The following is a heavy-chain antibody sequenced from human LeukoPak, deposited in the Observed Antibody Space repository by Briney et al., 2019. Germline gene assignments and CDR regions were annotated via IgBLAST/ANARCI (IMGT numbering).Heavy chain of an antibody. CDR2: IYYSGST. CDR1: GGSISSGVYY. CDR3: ARHAAVEGSSGWSPLWWFDP. D-gene: IGHD6-19*01. Sequence: SETLSLTCTVSGGSISSGVYYWSWIRQHPGKGLEWIGYIYYSGSTYSNPSLKSRLTMSVDISKNQFSLKLSSVTAADTAVYYCARHAAVEGSSGWSPLWWFDPWGQGTLVTVSS. J-gene: IGHJ5*02. V-gene: IGHV4-31*03.